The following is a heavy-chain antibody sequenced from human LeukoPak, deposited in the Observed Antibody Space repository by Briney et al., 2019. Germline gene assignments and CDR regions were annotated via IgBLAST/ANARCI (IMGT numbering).Heavy chain of an antibody. J-gene: IGHJ1*01. CDR2: IRYDGINK. CDR1: GFIFSSYG. CDR3: ARGGKIALAGTRSSQYFQH. D-gene: IGHD6-19*01. V-gene: IGHV3-30*02. Sequence: GGSLRLSCAASGFIFSSYGMHWVRQAPGKGLEWVAFIRYDGINKYYADSVKGRFTVSRDNSKNTLYLQMNSLRAEDTGVYYCARGGKIALAGTRSSQYFQHWGQGTLVTVSS.